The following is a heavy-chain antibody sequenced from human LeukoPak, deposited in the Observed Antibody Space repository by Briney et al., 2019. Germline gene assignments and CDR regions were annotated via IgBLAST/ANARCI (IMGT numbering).Heavy chain of an antibody. J-gene: IGHJ4*02. CDR3: ARDLDSGGTTFRALNY. D-gene: IGHD1-14*01. CDR1: GYTFTGYG. V-gene: IGHV1-18*04. Sequence: ASVKVSCKASGYTFTGYGIIWVGQAPGQGLEWMGWISPYNGNTNYAQKFQGRVTMTTDTSTTTNYMELRSLRSDDTAVYYCARDLDSGGTTFRALNYWGQGTLVTVSS. CDR2: ISPYNGNT.